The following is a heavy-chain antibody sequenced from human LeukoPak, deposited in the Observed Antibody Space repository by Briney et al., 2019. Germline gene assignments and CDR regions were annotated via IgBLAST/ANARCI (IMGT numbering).Heavy chain of an antibody. CDR2: IYTSGST. V-gene: IGHV4-4*07. CDR3: ARDPGYSSSWPQRNYGMDV. Sequence: SETLSLTCTVSGGSISSYYWSWIRQPAGEGLEWIGRIYTSGSTNYNPSLKSRVTMSVDTSKNQFSLKLSSVTAADTAVYYCARDPGYSSSWPQRNYGMDVWGQGTTVTVSS. CDR1: GGSISSYY. J-gene: IGHJ6*02. D-gene: IGHD6-13*01.